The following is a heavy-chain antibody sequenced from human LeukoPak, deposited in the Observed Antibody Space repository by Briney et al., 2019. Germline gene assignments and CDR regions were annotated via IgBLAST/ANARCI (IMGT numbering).Heavy chain of an antibody. CDR3: AKDHYWSIDY. CDR2: MTPNSGNT. Sequence: MGWMTPNSGNTGSAQRFQGRVTMTRNTSISTAYMELSSLRAEDTGVYYCAKDHYWSIDYWGRGTLVTVSS. V-gene: IGHV1-8*01. D-gene: IGHD3-3*01. J-gene: IGHJ4*02.